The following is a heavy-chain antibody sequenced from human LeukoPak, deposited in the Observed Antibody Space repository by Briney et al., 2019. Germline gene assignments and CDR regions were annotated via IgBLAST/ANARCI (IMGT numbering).Heavy chain of an antibody. V-gene: IGHV3-73*01. J-gene: IGHJ6*02. CDR1: GFTFSTYG. CDR2: IRSKANSYAT. CDR3: STTLSYGMDV. Sequence: GGSLRLSCAASGFTFSTYGMHWVRQASGKGLEWVGRIRSKANSYATAYAASVKGRFTISRDDSKNTAYLQMNSLKTEDTAVYYCSTTLSYGMDVWGQGTTVTVSS.